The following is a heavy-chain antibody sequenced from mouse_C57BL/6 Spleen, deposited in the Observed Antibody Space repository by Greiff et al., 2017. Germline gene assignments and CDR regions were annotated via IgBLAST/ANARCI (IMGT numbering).Heavy chain of an antibody. CDR3: ARWVFITTANYFDY. Sequence: VQLQQPGAELVMPGASVKLSCKASGYTFTSYWMHWVKQRPGKGLEWIGEIDPSDSYTNYNQKFKGKSTLTVDKSSSTAYMQLSSLTSEDSAVYYCARWVFITTANYFDYWGQGTTLTVSS. CDR1: GYTFTSYW. V-gene: IGHV1-69*01. J-gene: IGHJ2*01. CDR2: IDPSDSYT. D-gene: IGHD1-1*01.